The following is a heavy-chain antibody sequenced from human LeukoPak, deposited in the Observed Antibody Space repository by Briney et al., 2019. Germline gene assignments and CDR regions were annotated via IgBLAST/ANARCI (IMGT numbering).Heavy chain of an antibody. Sequence: PSETLSPTCTVSGGSISSYYWSWIRQPPGKGLEWIGYIYYSGSTNYNPSLKSRVTISVDTSKNQFSLKLSSVTAADTAVYYCARMSVLLWFGELLKSYYFDYWGQGTLVTVSS. J-gene: IGHJ4*02. D-gene: IGHD3-10*01. V-gene: IGHV4-59*01. CDR1: GGSISSYY. CDR2: IYYSGST. CDR3: ARMSVLLWFGELLKSYYFDY.